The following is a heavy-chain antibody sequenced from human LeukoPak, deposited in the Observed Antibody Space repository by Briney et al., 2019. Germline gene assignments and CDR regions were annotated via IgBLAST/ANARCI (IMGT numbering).Heavy chain of an antibody. CDR2: IYTSGST. CDR1: GGSISSYY. D-gene: IGHD3-10*01. J-gene: IGHJ4*02. Sequence: SETLSLTCTVSGGSISSYYWSWIRQPAGKGLEWIGRIYTSGSTNYNPSLKSRVTMSVDTSKNQFSLKLSSVTAADTAVYYCARDNGPMVRGVIHYWGQGTLVTVSS. V-gene: IGHV4-4*07. CDR3: ARDNGPMVRGVIHY.